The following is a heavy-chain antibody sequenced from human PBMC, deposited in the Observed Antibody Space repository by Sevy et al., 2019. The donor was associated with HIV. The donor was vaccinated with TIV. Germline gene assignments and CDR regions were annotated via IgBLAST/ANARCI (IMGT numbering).Heavy chain of an antibody. J-gene: IGHJ4*02. V-gene: IGHV4-61*02. CDR3: AREEEGTSYFDY. Sequence: SETLSLTCTVSGGSISTRSYYWSWIRQPAGKGLEWIGRIYTSGRTNYNPSLKSRVTISVDTSKNQFSLKLSSVTAADTAVYYCAREEEGTSYFDYWGQGTLVIVSS. CDR2: IYTSGRT. CDR1: GGSISTRSYY. D-gene: IGHD3-10*01.